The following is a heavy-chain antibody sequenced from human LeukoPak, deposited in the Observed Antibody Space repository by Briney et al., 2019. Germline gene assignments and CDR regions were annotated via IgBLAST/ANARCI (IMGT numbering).Heavy chain of an antibody. V-gene: IGHV1-69-2*01. Sequence: ASVKVSCKASGYTFTDYYLHWVQQAPGKGLEWMGRVDPEDGETIYAQKFRGRVTMTADTSTDTAYMELSSLKFEDTAMYFCATDLRGTTATFDIWGQGTMVTVSS. J-gene: IGHJ3*02. CDR3: ATDLRGTTATFDI. CDR2: VDPEDGET. CDR1: GYTFTDYY. D-gene: IGHD4-11*01.